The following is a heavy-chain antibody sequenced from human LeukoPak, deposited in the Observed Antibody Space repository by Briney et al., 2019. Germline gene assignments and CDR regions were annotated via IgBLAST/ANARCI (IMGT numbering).Heavy chain of an antibody. CDR3: ARYCSGGSCNDAFDI. J-gene: IGHJ3*02. Sequence: GGSLRLSCSASGFTFSSYAMHWVRQAPGKGLEYVSAISSNGGNTYYADSVKGRFTISRDNSKNRLYLQMSSLRAEDTAVYYCARYCSGGSCNDAFDIWGQGTMVTVSS. CDR2: ISSNGGNT. V-gene: IGHV3-64D*09. D-gene: IGHD2-15*01. CDR1: GFTFSSYA.